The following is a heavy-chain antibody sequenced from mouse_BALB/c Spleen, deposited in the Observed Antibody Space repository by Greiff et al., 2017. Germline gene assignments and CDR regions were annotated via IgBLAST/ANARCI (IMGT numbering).Heavy chain of an antibody. CDR1: GYTFTSYW. CDR2: INPSTGYT. V-gene: IGHV1-7*01. CDR3: ARDGGIYYDYDEAMDY. D-gene: IGHD2-4*01. Sequence: QVQLQQSGAELAKPGASVKMSCKASGYTFTSYWMHWVKQRPGQGLEWIGYINPSTGYTEYNQKFKDKATLTADKSSSTAYMQLSSLTSEDSAVYYCARDGGIYYDYDEAMDYWGQGTSVTVSS. J-gene: IGHJ4*01.